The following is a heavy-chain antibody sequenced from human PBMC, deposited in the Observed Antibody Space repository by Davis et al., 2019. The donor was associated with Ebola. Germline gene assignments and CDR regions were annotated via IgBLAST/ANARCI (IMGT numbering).Heavy chain of an antibody. CDR3: ARDQRNWNYVSGYYYGMDV. CDR1: GGTFSSYA. CDR2: IIPIFGTA. V-gene: IGHV1-69*13. D-gene: IGHD1-7*01. J-gene: IGHJ6*02. Sequence: SVKVSCKASGGTFSSYAISWVRQAPGQGLEWMGGIIPIFGTANYAQKFQGRVTITADESTSTAYMELRSLRSDDTAVYYCARDQRNWNYVSGYYYGMDVWGQGTTVTVSS.